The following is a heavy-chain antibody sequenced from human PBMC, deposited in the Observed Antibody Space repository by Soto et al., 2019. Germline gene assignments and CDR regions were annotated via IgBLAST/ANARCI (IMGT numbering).Heavy chain of an antibody. CDR1: GFSLSTSGVG. J-gene: IGHJ6*02. CDR2: IYWNDDK. CDR3: ARSLDCSGGICYEDYYYYGIDV. D-gene: IGHD2-15*01. V-gene: IGHV2-5*01. Sequence: SGPTLVNPPQTLTLTCTFSGFSLSTSGVGVGWIRQPPGKALERLALIYWNDDKRYSPSLKSRLTITKNTTTNLFVLTLTIMDPFYTATYFCARSLDCSGGICYEDYYYYGIDVCGQGTTVPVSS.